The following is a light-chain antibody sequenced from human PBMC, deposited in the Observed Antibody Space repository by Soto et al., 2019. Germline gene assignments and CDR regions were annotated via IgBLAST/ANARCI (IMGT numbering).Light chain of an antibody. CDR1: HSVNRW. J-gene: IGKJ5*01. CDR2: EAS. V-gene: IGKV1-5*01. Sequence: DIHMTQSPATLSAPLGESVTITFRASHSVNRWLTWYQQKPGQAPKLLIYEASSLERGVPSRFSASGSGTEFTLTISGLQPDDFASYYCQQYNSYPITFGQGTRLEIK. CDR3: QQYNSYPIT.